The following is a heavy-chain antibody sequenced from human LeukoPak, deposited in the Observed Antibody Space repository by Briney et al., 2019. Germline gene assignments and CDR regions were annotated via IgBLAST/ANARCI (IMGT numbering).Heavy chain of an antibody. Sequence: ASVKVSCKASGYTFTGNYMHWVRQAPGQGLEWMGWINPNSGGTNYAQKFQGRVTMTRDTSISTAYMELSRLRSDDTAVYYCASYGSGSPYHYYYYMDVWGKGTTVTVSS. V-gene: IGHV1-2*02. CDR3: ASYGSGSPYHYYYYMDV. CDR1: GYTFTGNY. D-gene: IGHD3-10*01. J-gene: IGHJ6*03. CDR2: INPNSGGT.